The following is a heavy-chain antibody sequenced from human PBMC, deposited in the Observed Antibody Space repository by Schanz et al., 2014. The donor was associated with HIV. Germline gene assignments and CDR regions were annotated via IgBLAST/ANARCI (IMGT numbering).Heavy chain of an antibody. V-gene: IGHV3-11*01. Sequence: VHLVESGGGLVQPGGSLRLSCAASGFSLGDYYMSWIRQAPGKGLEWISYITNSGNRMNYADSVKGRFTTSRDNAKNSLYLQMNTLRADDTAVYYCARDKSNLGMDSWGQGTLVTVSS. CDR2: ITNSGNRM. J-gene: IGHJ5*01. CDR3: ARDKSNLGMDS. CDR1: GFSLGDYY.